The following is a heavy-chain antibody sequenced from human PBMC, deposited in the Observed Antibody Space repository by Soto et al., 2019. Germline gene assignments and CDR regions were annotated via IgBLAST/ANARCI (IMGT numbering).Heavy chain of an antibody. D-gene: IGHD5-12*01. Sequence: GGSLRLSCAASGFTFSSYWMSWVRQAPGKGLEWVANIKQDGSEKYYVDSVKGRFTISRDNAKNSLYLQMNSLRAEDTAVYYCARGNLVEMATIYYFDYWGQGTLVTVSS. V-gene: IGHV3-7*01. CDR1: GFTFSSYW. J-gene: IGHJ4*02. CDR3: ARGNLVEMATIYYFDY. CDR2: IKQDGSEK.